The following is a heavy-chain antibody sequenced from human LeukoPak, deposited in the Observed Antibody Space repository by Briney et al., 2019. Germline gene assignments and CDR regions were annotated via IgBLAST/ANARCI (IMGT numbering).Heavy chain of an antibody. D-gene: IGHD2-8*01. V-gene: IGHV3-53*01. Sequence: GGSLRLSCAASGFTVSDSYMTWVRQAPGKGLDWVSVIYSGAGSYYADSVKGRFTISRDNSKNTVHLQMNSLRDEDTAIYYCAKGGNGALDYWGRGTLVTVSS. CDR1: GFTVSDSY. J-gene: IGHJ4*02. CDR3: AKGGNGALDY. CDR2: IYSGAGS.